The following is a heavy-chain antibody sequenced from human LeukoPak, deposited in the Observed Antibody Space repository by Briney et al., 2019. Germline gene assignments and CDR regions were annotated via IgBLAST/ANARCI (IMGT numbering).Heavy chain of an antibody. CDR1: GFTFSSYG. D-gene: IGHD6-13*01. J-gene: IGHJ4*02. CDR3: ARDEGHGTSWYVF. Sequence: GGSLRLSCAASGFTFSSYGMHWVHQAPGKGLEWVALIWYDGSNKYYAESVKGRFTISRDNSKNTLYLQMNSLRAEDTAVYYCARDEGHGTSWYVFWGQGTLATVSS. CDR2: IWYDGSNK. V-gene: IGHV3-33*01.